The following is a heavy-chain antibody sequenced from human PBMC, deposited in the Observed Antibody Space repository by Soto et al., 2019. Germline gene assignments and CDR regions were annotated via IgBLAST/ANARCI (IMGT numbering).Heavy chain of an antibody. V-gene: IGHV4-34*01. CDR3: ARDPLGDIVVVPAAIHDAFDI. CDR2: INHSGST. J-gene: IGHJ3*02. CDR1: GGSLSGYY. Sequence: SETLSLTCAVYGGSLSGYYWSWIRQPPGKGLEWIGEINHSGSTNYNPSLKSRVTISVDTSKNQFSLKLSSVTAADTAVYYCARDPLGDIVVVPAAIHDAFDIWGQGTMVTVSS. D-gene: IGHD2-2*02.